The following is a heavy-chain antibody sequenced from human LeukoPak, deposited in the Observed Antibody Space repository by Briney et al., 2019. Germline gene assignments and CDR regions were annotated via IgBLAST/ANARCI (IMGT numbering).Heavy chain of an antibody. J-gene: IGHJ4*02. CDR2: IYTSGST. CDR3: ARGRGCSTTSCYWSEFDS. V-gene: IGHV4-61*02. D-gene: IGHD2-2*01. Sequence: PSQTLSLTCTVSGGSISSGSYYWSWIRQPAGKGLEWIGRIYTSGSTNYNPSLKSRVTISVDTSKNQFSLKLSSVTAADTAVYYCARGRGCSTTSCYWSEFDSWGQGTLVTVSS. CDR1: GGSISSGSYY.